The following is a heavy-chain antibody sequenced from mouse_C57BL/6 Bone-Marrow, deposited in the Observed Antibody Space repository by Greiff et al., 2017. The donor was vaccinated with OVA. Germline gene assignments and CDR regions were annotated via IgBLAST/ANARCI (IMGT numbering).Heavy chain of an antibody. CDR3: ARSLYYGDPYFDY. V-gene: IGHV1-82*01. CDR2: IYPGDGDT. J-gene: IGHJ2*01. D-gene: IGHD1-1*01. Sequence: QVQLQQSGPELVKPGASVKISCKASGYAFSSSWMNWVKQRPGKGLEWIGRIYPGDGDTNYNGKFKGKATLTADKSSSTAYMQLSSLTSEDSAVYFCARSLYYGDPYFDYWGQGTTLTVSS. CDR1: GYAFSSSW.